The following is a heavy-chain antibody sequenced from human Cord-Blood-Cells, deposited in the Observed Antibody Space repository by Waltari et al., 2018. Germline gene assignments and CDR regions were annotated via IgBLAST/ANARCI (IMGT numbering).Heavy chain of an antibody. CDR2: IYSGGST. J-gene: IGHJ6*02. CDR1: GFTVSSNY. Sequence: GGGLIQPGGSLRLSCAASGFTVSSNYMSWVRQAPGKGLEWVSVIYSGGSTYYADSVKGRFTISRDNSKNTLYLQMNSLRAEDTAVYYCARDWIVVVPAASYYYYYGMDVWGQGTTVTVSS. V-gene: IGHV3-53*01. CDR3: ARDWIVVVPAASYYYYYGMDV. D-gene: IGHD2-2*01.